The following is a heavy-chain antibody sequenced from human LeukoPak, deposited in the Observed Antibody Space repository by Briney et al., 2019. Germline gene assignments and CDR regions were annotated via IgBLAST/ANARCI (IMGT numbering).Heavy chain of an antibody. J-gene: IGHJ4*02. D-gene: IGHD5-18*01. V-gene: IGHV3-23*01. CDR2: ISGSGGAT. CDR3: AKVGYSYAPRNIDY. CDR1: GFTFSNYA. Sequence: PGGSLRLSCAASGFTFSNYAMSWVRQAPGKRREWVSTISGSGGATYYAGSVKGRFTISRDNSKNTLYVQMNSLRAEDTAVYYCAKVGYSYAPRNIDYWGQGTLVTVSS.